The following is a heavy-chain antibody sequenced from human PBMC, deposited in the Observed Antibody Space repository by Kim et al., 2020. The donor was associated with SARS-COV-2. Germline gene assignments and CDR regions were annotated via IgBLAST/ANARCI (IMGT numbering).Heavy chain of an antibody. V-gene: IGHV5-51*01. CDR3: ARRGSGNFDYFDY. J-gene: IGHJ4*02. D-gene: IGHD1-26*01. Sequence: RYHPSFQGQVTVSVDKSINTAYLRWTSLKASDTAIYYCARRGSGNFDYFDYWGQGTLVTVSS.